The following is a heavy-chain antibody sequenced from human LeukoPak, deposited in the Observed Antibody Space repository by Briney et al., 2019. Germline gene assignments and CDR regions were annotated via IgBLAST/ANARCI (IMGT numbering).Heavy chain of an antibody. D-gene: IGHD5-24*01. V-gene: IGHV4-59*01. CDR2: IYYSGST. CDR1: GGSISSYY. J-gene: IGHJ4*02. Sequence: PSETLSLTCTVSGGSISSYYWSWIRQPPGKGLEWIGYIYYSGSTNYNPSLKSRVTISVDTSKNQFSLKLSSVTAADTAVYYCARDARGSNYADYFDYWGQGTLVTVSS. CDR3: ARDARGSNYADYFDY.